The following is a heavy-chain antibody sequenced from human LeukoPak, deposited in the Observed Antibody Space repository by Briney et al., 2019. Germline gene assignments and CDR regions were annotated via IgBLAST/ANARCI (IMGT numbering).Heavy chain of an antibody. D-gene: IGHD3-10*02. J-gene: IGHJ6*04. CDR3: AELGITMIGGV. CDR1: GFTFSSSG. CDR2: ISGRGIST. V-gene: IGHV3-23*01. Sequence: GGSLRLSCAASGFTFSSSGMSWVRRAPGKGLEWVSAISGRGISTYYADSVKGRFTISRDNFKNTLYLQMNSLRAEDTAVYYCAELGITMIGGVWGKGTTVTISS.